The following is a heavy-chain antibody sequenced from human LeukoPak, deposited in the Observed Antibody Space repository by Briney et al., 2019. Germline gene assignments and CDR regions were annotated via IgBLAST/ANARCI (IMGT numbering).Heavy chain of an antibody. CDR3: ARAFCVGECFFLHIFFDS. J-gene: IGHJ4*02. D-gene: IGHD2-21*01. V-gene: IGHV4-38-2*02. CDR1: GYSISSGYF. Sequence: SSETLSLTCNVSGYSISSGYFWGWVRQAPGKGLEWIGSIYQRATVHYNPSLKSRVTISLDTSKNHFSLNLRSMQASDTAVYYCARAFCVGECFFLHIFFDSWGQGTLVTVSS. CDR2: IYQRATV.